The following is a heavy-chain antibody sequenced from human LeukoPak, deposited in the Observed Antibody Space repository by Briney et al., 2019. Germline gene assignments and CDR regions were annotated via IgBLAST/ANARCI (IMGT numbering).Heavy chain of an antibody. V-gene: IGHV3-21*01. CDR2: ISSSSSYI. D-gene: IGHD3-3*01. CDR3: ARDRSGRFLEWLFVDY. Sequence: PGGSLRLSCAASGFTFSSYSMNWVRQAPGKGLEWVSSISSSSSYIYYADSVKGRFTISRDNAKNSLYLQMNSLRAEDTAVYYCARDRSGRFLEWLFVDYWGQGTLVTVSS. CDR1: GFTFSSYS. J-gene: IGHJ4*02.